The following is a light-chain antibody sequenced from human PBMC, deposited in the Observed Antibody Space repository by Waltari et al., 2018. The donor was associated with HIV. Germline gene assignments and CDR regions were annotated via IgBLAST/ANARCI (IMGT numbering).Light chain of an antibody. V-gene: IGLV2-18*02. J-gene: IGLJ2*01. CDR2: DVS. CDR3: SSFTTSITVV. CDR1: SSDVGNYNE. Sequence: QSALTQPPSVSGSLGQSVTISCTGTSSDVGNYNEVSWYQQSPGTAPKLMIYDVSNRPPGVPDRFSGSKSGNTASLTISGLQAEDEADYYCSSFTTSITVVFGGGTKLTVL.